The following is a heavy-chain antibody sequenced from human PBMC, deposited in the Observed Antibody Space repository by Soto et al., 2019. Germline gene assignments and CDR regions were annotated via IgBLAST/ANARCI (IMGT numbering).Heavy chain of an antibody. J-gene: IGHJ6*02. Sequence: GGSLRLSCAASGFTFSSYWMSWVRQAPGKGLEWVANIKQDGSEKYYVDSVKGRFTISRDNARNSLYLQMNSLRAEDTAVYYCARGGSGSYGDYYDMDVWGQGTTVTVSS. D-gene: IGHD1-26*01. CDR3: ARGGSGSYGDYYDMDV. CDR1: GFTFSSYW. CDR2: IKQDGSEK. V-gene: IGHV3-7*04.